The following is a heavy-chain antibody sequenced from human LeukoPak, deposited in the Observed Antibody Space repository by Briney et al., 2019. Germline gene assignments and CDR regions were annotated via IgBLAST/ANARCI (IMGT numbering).Heavy chain of an antibody. CDR3: ARGYCSSTRCHFDY. Sequence: PGGSLRLSCAASGFTFSSYSMNWVRQAPGKGLEWVAVISYDGSNKYYADSVKGRFTISRDNSKNTLYLQMNSLRAEDTAVYYCARGYCSSTRCHFDYWGQGTLVTVSS. V-gene: IGHV3-30*03. J-gene: IGHJ4*02. D-gene: IGHD2-2*01. CDR2: ISYDGSNK. CDR1: GFTFSSYS.